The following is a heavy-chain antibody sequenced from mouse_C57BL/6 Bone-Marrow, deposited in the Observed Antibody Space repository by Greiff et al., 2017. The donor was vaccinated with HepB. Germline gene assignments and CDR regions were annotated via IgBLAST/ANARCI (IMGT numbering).Heavy chain of an antibody. CDR3: TRDPSKGPFDY. CDR2: ISSGGDYI. J-gene: IGHJ2*01. V-gene: IGHV5-9-1*02. D-gene: IGHD1-3*01. Sequence: EVMLVESGEGLVKPGGSLKLSCAASGFTFSSYAMSWVRQTPEKRLEWVAYISSGGDYIYYADTVKGRFTISRDNARNTLYLQMSSLKSEDTAMYYCTRDPSKGPFDYWGQGTTLTVSS. CDR1: GFTFSSYA.